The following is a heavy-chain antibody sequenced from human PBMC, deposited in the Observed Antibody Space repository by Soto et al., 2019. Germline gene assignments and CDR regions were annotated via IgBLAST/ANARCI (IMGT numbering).Heavy chain of an antibody. V-gene: IGHV1-8*01. D-gene: IGHD2-2*01. Sequence: QVQLVQSGAEVKKPGASVKVSCKASGYTFTSYDINWVRQATGQGLEWMGWMNPNSGNTGYAQKFQGRVTMTRNTSISKAYMELSSLRSEDTAVYYCASGRACSSTSCLIWGTQYYFDYWGQGTLVTVSS. CDR2: MNPNSGNT. CDR3: ASGRACSSTSCLIWGTQYYFDY. CDR1: GYTFTSYD. J-gene: IGHJ4*02.